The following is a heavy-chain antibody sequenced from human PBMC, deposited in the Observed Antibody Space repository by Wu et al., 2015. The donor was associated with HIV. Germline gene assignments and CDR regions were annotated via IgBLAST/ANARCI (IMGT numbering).Heavy chain of an antibody. Sequence: QVQLVQSGAEVKKPGASVKVSCKVSGYTLTELSMHWVRQAPGKGLEWMGGFDPEDGETIYAQKFQGRVTMTEDTSTDTAYMELSSLRSEDTAVYYCATHERTALRGYSGYEGDYYYYYGNGRLGPRDHGHRLL. D-gene: IGHD5-12*01. V-gene: IGHV1-24*01. CDR2: FDPEDGET. CDR3: ATHERTALRGYSGYEGDYYYYYGNGR. J-gene: IGHJ6*02. CDR1: GYTLTELS.